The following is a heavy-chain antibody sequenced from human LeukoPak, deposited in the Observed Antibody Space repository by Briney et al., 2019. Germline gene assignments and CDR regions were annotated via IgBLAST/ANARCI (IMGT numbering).Heavy chain of an antibody. D-gene: IGHD5-18*01. CDR3: AKGYNYGSYYHYGMHV. J-gene: IGHJ6*02. CDR2: IRGSGYGT. V-gene: IGHV3-23*01. CDR1: GFTFRSYA. Sequence: PGGSLRLSCAASGFTFRSYAMNWVRQAPGKGLEWVSAIRGSGYGTYYADYVKGRLTISRDNSKNTVYLKMNSLRGEDTAVYYCAKGYNYGSYYHYGMHVWGQGTTVTVSS.